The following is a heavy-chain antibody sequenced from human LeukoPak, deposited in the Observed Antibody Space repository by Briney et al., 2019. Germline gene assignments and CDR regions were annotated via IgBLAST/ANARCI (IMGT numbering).Heavy chain of an antibody. V-gene: IGHV3-21*01. Sequence: GGSLRLSCAASGFTFSSYSMNWVRQAPGKGLEWVSSISSSSTYIYYAGSVKGRFTISRDNAKNSLFLQMNSLRAEDTAVYYCARDKGTEGLLPRGDWYFDLWGSGTIVTVSS. CDR2: ISSSSTYI. D-gene: IGHD3-3*01. CDR3: ARDKGTEGLLPRGDWYFDL. J-gene: IGHJ2*01. CDR1: GFTFSSYS.